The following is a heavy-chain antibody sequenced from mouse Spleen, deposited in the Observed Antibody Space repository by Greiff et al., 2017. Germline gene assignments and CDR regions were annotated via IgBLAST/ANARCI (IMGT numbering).Heavy chain of an antibody. CDR2: ISYDGSN. Sequence: LQQSGPGLVKPSQSLSLTCSVTGYSITSGYYWNWIRQFPGNKLEWMGYISYDGSNNYNPSLKNRISITRDTSKNQFFLKLNSVTTEDTATYYCARDEGLRLAYWGQGTLVTVSA. CDR3: ARDEGLRLAY. D-gene: IGHD2-4*01. CDR1: GYSITSGYY. J-gene: IGHJ3*01. V-gene: IGHV3-6*01.